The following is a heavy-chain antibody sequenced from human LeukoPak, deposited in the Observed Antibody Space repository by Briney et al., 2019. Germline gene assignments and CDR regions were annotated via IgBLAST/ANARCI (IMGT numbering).Heavy chain of an antibody. CDR1: GYTFTGYY. CDR3: ARGYTSGWWLFDY. J-gene: IGHJ4*02. CDR2: INPNSGGT. V-gene: IGHV1-2*02. Sequence: ASVKDSCKASGYTFTGYYMHWVRQAPGQGLEWMGWINPNSGGTNYAQKFQGRVNMTRDTSISTAYMDLSRLRSDDTAVYYCARGYTSGWWLFDYWGQGTLVTVSS. D-gene: IGHD6-19*01.